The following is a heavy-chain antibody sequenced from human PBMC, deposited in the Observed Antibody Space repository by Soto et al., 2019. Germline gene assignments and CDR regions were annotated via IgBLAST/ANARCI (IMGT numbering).Heavy chain of an antibody. CDR2: IYYSGST. D-gene: IGHD2-15*01. Sequence: PQTRCLTYSVSAGLMSPSSYYLCWIRQPQGKGLEWIGSIYYSGSTYYNPSLKSRVTISVDTSKNQFSLKLSSVTAADTAVYYCARHWLLGYSYYAMDAWGQGTTVT. J-gene: IGHJ6*02. CDR3: ARHWLLGYSYYAMDA. CDR1: AGLMSPSSYY. V-gene: IGHV4-39*01.